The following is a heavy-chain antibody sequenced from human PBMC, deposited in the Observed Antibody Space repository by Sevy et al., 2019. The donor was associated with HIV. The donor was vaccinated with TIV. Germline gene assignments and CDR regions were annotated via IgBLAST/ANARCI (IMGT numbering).Heavy chain of an antibody. Sequence: GGSLRLSCAASGFTFSSYAMSWVRQAPGKGLEWVSAISGSGGSTYYADSVKGRFTISRDNSKNTLYLQMNSLRAEGTAVYYCARSGTHIVVVITTHYYFDYWGQGTLVTVSS. D-gene: IGHD3-22*01. J-gene: IGHJ4*02. CDR2: ISGSGGST. V-gene: IGHV3-23*01. CDR1: GFTFSSYA. CDR3: ARSGTHIVVVITTHYYFDY.